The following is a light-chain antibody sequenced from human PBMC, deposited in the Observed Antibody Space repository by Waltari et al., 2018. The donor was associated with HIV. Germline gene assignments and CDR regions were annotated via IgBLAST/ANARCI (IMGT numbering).Light chain of an antibody. Sequence: EIVLTHSPGTLSLSPGQRATLSCRASQSFSSSYLAWYQQKPGQAPRLLIYGALSRATGIPDRFSGSGSGTDFTLSISRLEPEDFAVYYCQQYGSSLPITFGQGTRLEIK. V-gene: IGKV3-20*01. CDR3: QQYGSSLPIT. CDR2: GAL. J-gene: IGKJ5*01. CDR1: QSFSSSY.